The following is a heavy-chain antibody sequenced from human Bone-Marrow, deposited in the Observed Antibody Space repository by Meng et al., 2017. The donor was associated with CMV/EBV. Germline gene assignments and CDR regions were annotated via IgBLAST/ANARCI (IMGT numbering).Heavy chain of an antibody. V-gene: IGHV3-43D*04. J-gene: IGHJ6*02. D-gene: IGHD3-3*01. CDR3: AKDRVDDFWSGYYRGMDV. CDR2: ITWDGGST. CDR1: GFTFDDYA. Sequence: GESLKISCAASGFTFDDYAMHWVRQTPGKGLEWVSLITWDGGSTYYADSVKGRFTISRDNSKNTLYLQMNSLRAEDTAVYYCAKDRVDDFWSGYYRGMDVWGQGTTVTVSS.